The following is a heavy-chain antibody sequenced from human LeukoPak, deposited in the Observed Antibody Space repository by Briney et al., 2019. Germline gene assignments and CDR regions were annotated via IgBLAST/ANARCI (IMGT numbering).Heavy chain of an antibody. CDR2: IYYSGST. J-gene: IGHJ4*02. CDR1: GDSISSSISY. CDR3: ARNHTHEGYGYYFDY. D-gene: IGHD5-18*01. Sequence: SETLSLTCTVSGDSISSSISYWGWIRQPPGKGLEWIGSIYYSGSTHYNPSLKSRVFISVDTSKNQFSLKLSSVTAADTAVYYCARNHTHEGYGYYFDYWGQGALITVSS. V-gene: IGHV4-39*01.